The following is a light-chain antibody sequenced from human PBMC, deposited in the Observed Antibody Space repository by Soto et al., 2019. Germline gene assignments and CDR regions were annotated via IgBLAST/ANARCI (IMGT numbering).Light chain of an antibody. CDR3: SSHTASNTRI. J-gene: IGLJ1*01. Sequence: QSALTQPASVSGSPGQSITISCTGTSSDVGGYNLVSWYQHHPGKAPKRIIYEVTKRPSGVSNRFSGSKSGDTASLTISGLQAEDEADYYCSSHTASNTRIFGPGT. CDR2: EVT. CDR1: SSDVGGYNL. V-gene: IGLV2-14*01.